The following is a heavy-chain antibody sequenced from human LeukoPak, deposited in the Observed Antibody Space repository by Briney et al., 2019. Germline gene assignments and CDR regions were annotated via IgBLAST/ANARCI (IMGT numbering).Heavy chain of an antibody. CDR3: AREGAGNSPLDS. CDR2: ISYSGST. CDR1: GDSVSSNPNY. Sequence: TSETLSLTCTVSGDSVSSNPNYWPWIRQPPGKGLEWIRYISYSGSTDYTPYLESPLTISVDTSKNHFSLKLSSVTAADTGIYYCAREGAGNSPLDSWGQGTLVTVSS. D-gene: IGHD4-23*01. V-gene: IGHV4-30-4*01. J-gene: IGHJ4*02.